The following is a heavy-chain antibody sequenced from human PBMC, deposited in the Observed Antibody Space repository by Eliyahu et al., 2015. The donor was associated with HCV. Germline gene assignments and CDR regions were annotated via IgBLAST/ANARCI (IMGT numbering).Heavy chain of an antibody. CDR1: GFSLSTSGVG. Sequence: QITLKESGPTLVKPTQTLTLTCTFSGFSLSTSGVGVGWIRQPPGKALEWLALIYWDDDKRYSPSLKSRLTITKDTSKNQVVLTMTNMDPVDTATYYCAHQSLVYSSSWYGYWGQGTLVTVSS. CDR3: AHQSLVYSSSWYGY. D-gene: IGHD6-13*01. V-gene: IGHV2-5*02. CDR2: IYWDDDK. J-gene: IGHJ4*02.